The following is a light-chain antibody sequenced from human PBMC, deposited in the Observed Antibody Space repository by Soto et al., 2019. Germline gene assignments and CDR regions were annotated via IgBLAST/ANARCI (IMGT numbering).Light chain of an antibody. CDR3: QQAYSTPWT. Sequence: DIQMTQSPSSVCASVGDRVIIACRASQGVSTWLAWYQQKPGTAPKLLIYATSNLQSGVPSRFSGSGSGTDFTLTINSLQPEDFATYYCQQAYSTPWTFGQGTKVDIK. V-gene: IGKV1-12*01. J-gene: IGKJ1*01. CDR1: QGVSTW. CDR2: ATS.